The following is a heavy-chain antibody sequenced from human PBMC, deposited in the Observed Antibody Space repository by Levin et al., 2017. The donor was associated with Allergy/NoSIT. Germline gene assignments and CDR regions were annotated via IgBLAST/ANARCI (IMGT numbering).Heavy chain of an antibody. Sequence: NTSETLSLTCTVSGGSISIFYWSLIRQPPGKGLEWIGYITHSGRTNYNPSLKSRLTLSLDTSKNQFSLKLTSATAADTAVYYCARDTGGFAFDLWGQGTLVTVSS. D-gene: IGHD1-1*01. CDR1: GGSISIFY. CDR2: ITHSGRT. CDR3: ARDTGGFAFDL. J-gene: IGHJ3*01. V-gene: IGHV4-59*01.